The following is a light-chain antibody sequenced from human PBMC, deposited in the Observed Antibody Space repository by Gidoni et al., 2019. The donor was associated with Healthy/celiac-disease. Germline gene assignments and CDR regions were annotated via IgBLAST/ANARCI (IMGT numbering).Light chain of an antibody. J-gene: IGLJ3*02. CDR3: CSYAGSSTV. CDR1: SSDVGSYNL. CDR2: EVS. Sequence: QSARTQPAHVSGSPGQSITISCTGTSSDVGSYNLVSWYQQHPGKAPKLMIYEVSKRPSGVSNRFSGSTSGNTASLTISGLQAEDEADYYCCSYAGSSTVFGGGTKLTVL. V-gene: IGLV2-23*02.